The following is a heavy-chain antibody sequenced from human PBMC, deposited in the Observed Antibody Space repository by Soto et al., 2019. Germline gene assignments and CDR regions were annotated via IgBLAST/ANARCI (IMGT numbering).Heavy chain of an antibody. CDR3: ARSEGLEVRADCSGGSCYSGMDV. V-gene: IGHV3-33*01. CDR2: IWYDGSNK. CDR1: GFTFSSYG. D-gene: IGHD2-15*01. J-gene: IGHJ6*04. Sequence: GGSLRLSCAASGFTFSSYGMHWVRQAPGKGLEWVAVIWYDGSNKYYADSVKGRFTISRDNSKNTLYLQMNSLRAEDTAVYYCARSEGLEVRADCSGGSCYSGMDVWGKGTTVTVSS.